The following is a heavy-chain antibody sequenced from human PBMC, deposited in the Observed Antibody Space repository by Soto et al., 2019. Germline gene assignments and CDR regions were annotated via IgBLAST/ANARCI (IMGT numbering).Heavy chain of an antibody. CDR1: GGSISSYY. J-gene: IGHJ4*02. V-gene: IGHV4-59*08. CDR2: IYYSGGT. CDR3: ARRYGGNLDY. Sequence: QVQLQESGPGLVKPSETLSLTCTVSGGSISSYYWSWIRQPPGKGLEWIGYIYYSGGTNYNPSLKSRATISVDSSKNHFSLKLSSVTDADTAVYYCARRYGGNLDYWGQGTLITVSS. D-gene: IGHD1-26*01.